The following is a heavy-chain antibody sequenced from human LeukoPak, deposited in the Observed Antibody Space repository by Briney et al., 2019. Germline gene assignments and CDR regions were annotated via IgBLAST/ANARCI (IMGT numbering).Heavy chain of an antibody. V-gene: IGHV4-34*01. CDR2: INHSGST. Sequence: SETLSLTCAVYGGSFSGYYWSWIRQPPGKGLEWIGEINHSGSTNYKPSLKSRVTISVDTSKNQFSLKLSSVTAADTAVYYCARGRSAGSGWYFTNYGMDVWGQGTTVTVSS. J-gene: IGHJ6*02. D-gene: IGHD6-19*01. CDR3: ARGRSAGSGWYFTNYGMDV. CDR1: GGSFSGYY.